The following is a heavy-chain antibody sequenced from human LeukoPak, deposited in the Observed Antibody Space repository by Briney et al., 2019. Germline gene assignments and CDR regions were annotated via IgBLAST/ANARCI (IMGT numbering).Heavy chain of an antibody. J-gene: IGHJ4*02. D-gene: IGHD3-3*01. CDR1: GYSFTSYL. V-gene: IGHV5-51*01. Sequence: GESLKISCKGSGYSFTSYLIGWVRQMPGKGLEWMGIIYPGDSDTRYSPSFQGQVTISADKSISTAYLQWSSLKASDTAMYYCARRHYDFWTYFDYWGQGTLVTVSS. CDR2: IYPGDSDT. CDR3: ARRHYDFWTYFDY.